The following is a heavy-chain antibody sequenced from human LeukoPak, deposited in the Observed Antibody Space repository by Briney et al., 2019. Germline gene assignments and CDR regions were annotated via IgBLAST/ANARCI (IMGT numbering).Heavy chain of an antibody. D-gene: IGHD1-26*01. CDR3: ASTGSYSLWY. J-gene: IGHJ4*02. Sequence: ASVKVSCKASGYTFTSYDINWVRQATGQGLEWMGWISAYNGNTNYAQKLQGRVTMTTDTSTSTAYMELRSLRSDDTAVYYCASTGSYSLWYWGQGTLVTVSS. CDR2: ISAYNGNT. CDR1: GYTFTSYD. V-gene: IGHV1-18*01.